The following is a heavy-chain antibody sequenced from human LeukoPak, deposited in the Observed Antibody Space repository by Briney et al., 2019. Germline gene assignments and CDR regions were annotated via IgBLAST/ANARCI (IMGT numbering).Heavy chain of an antibody. CDR1: GGSISSGSCY. CDR3: ARGPISMARGVMVPSWFDP. J-gene: IGHJ5*02. V-gene: IGHV4-61*02. CDR2: IYTSGST. D-gene: IGHD3-10*01. Sequence: PSQTLSLTCTVSGGSISSGSCYWSWIRQPAGKGLEWIGRIYTSGSTNYNPSLNSRVTISVDTSKNQISLKLSSVTAADTAVYYCARGPISMARGVMVPSWFDPWGQGTLVTVSS.